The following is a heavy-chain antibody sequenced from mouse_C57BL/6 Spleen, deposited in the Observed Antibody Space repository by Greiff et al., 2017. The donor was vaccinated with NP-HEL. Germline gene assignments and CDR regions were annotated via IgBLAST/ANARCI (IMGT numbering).Heavy chain of an antibody. V-gene: IGHV1-81*01. CDR1: GYTFTSYG. J-gene: IGHJ2*01. CDR2: IYPRSGNT. Sequence: QVQLKESGAELARPGASVKLSCKASGYTFTSYGISWVKQRTGQGLEWIGEIYPRSGNTYYNEKFKGKATLTADKSSSTAYMELRSLTSEDSAVYFCARKGITTVRDWGQGTTLTVSS. CDR3: ARKGITTVRD. D-gene: IGHD1-1*01.